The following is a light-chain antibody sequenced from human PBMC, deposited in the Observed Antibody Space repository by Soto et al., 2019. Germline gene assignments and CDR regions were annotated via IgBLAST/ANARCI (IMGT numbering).Light chain of an antibody. V-gene: IGKV3-15*01. CDR2: DVS. CDR3: QQYNNWPFS. Sequence: EIGLTQSAATLFVYPEDRAILSCRAGQGVTTNFAWYQQKSGRSPRLLIYDVSHRATGVPARFSGTGSETDFTLTISGLQSEDSAVYFCQQYNNWPFSFGQGTRLEI. CDR1: QGVTTN. J-gene: IGKJ5*01.